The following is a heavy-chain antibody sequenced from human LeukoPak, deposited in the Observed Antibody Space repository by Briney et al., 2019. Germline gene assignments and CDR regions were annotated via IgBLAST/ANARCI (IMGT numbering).Heavy chain of an antibody. CDR2: MYHSGST. CDR3: ARAMNRSGDYLGFDP. Sequence: SETLSLTCTVSGYSIGSGYYWGWIRQPPGKGLECIGTMYHSGSTFYNPSLKSRVTISVDTSKNQFSLKLTSMTAADTAVYYCARAMNRSGDYLGFDPWGLGIVVTVSS. V-gene: IGHV4-38-2*02. D-gene: IGHD3-3*01. CDR1: GYSIGSGYY. J-gene: IGHJ5*02.